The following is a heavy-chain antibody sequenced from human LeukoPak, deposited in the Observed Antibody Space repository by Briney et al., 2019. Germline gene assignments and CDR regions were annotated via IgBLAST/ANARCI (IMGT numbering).Heavy chain of an antibody. Sequence: GGSLRLSCAASGFTFSSYAMSWVRQAPGKGLEWVSAISGSGGSTYHADSVKGRFTIPRDNSKNTLYLQMNSLRAEDTAVYYCAKDKSAYYYYYMDVWGKGTTVTVSS. CDR1: GFTFSSYA. CDR3: AKDKSAYYYYYMDV. J-gene: IGHJ6*03. V-gene: IGHV3-23*01. CDR2: ISGSGGST.